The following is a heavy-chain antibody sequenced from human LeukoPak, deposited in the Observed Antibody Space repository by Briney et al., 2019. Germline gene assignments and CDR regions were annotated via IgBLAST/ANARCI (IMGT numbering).Heavy chain of an antibody. J-gene: IGHJ4*02. CDR1: GSSISNYY. D-gene: IGHD6-19*01. CDR2: IYSTGST. Sequence: SETLSLTCSVPGSSISNYYWSWIRQSPGKGLEWIGYIYSTGSTDYNPSLKSRVTISVETSKNQFSLRLSSVTAADTAVYFCARHEGLARPFDYWGQGTLVPVSS. V-gene: IGHV4-59*08. CDR3: ARHEGLARPFDY.